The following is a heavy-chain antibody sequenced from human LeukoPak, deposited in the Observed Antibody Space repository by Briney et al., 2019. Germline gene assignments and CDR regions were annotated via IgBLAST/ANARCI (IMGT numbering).Heavy chain of an antibody. CDR2: TNPNSGGT. CDR3: ARTTQWLVGLFDY. CDR1: GYTFTGYY. V-gene: IGHV1-2*02. D-gene: IGHD6-19*01. Sequence: ASVKVSCKASGYTFTGYYMHWVRQAPGQGLEWMGWTNPNSGGTSYPQKFQGRVTMTRDTSISTAYMELSRLRSDDTAVYYCARTTQWLVGLFDYWGQGTLVTVSS. J-gene: IGHJ4*02.